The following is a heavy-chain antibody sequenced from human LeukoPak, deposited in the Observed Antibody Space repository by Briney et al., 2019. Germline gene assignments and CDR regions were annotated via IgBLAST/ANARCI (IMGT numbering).Heavy chain of an antibody. D-gene: IGHD3-3*01. J-gene: IGHJ6*03. Sequence: SETLSLTCAVSGYSISSGYYWGWIRQPPGKGLEWIGSIYHSGSTYYNPSLKSRVTISVDTSKNQFSLKLSSVTAADTAVYYCARDLPYYDFFQDYYYMDVWGKGTTVTVSS. CDR1: GYSISSGYY. CDR3: ARDLPYYDFFQDYYYMDV. CDR2: IYHSGST. V-gene: IGHV4-38-2*02.